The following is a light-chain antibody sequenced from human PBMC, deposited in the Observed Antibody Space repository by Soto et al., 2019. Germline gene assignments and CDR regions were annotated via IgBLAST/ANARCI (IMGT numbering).Light chain of an antibody. J-gene: IGLJ2*01. CDR3: QTWGAGFSVV. Sequence: QPVLTQSPSASASLGASVKLTCTLSSGHSSYAIAWHQQQPEKGPRYLMKVNTDGSHNKGDGIPDRFSGSSSGAERYLTISSLQSEDGADYYCQTWGAGFSVVFGGGTKVTVL. V-gene: IGLV4-69*01. CDR1: SGHSSYA. CDR2: VNTDGSH.